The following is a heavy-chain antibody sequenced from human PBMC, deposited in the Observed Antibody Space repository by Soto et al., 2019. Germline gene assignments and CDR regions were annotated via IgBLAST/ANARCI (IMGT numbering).Heavy chain of an antibody. CDR2: INPATGAA. CDR3: ARGGGVGVAGSAAFDM. V-gene: IGHV1-2*02. D-gene: IGHD3-3*01. Sequence: QLHLVKSGAVVKKPGASVTVSCSASGYPVTAYYMHWVRQAPGRGLEWMGGINPATGAAKYTQTFQGRVTMTRDTPTSTVCRELSGRTSGATAVFYWARGGGVGVAGSAAFDMWGQGTLVTVSS. J-gene: IGHJ3*02. CDR1: GYPVTAYY.